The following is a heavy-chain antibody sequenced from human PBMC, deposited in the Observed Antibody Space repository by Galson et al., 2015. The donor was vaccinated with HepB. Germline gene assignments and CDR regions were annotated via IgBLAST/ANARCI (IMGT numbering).Heavy chain of an antibody. CDR3: ARESITMIARRNGAFDI. D-gene: IGHD3-22*01. CDR2: INHSGST. CDR1: GGSFSDYY. Sequence: SETLSLTCGVYGGSFSDYYWSWIRQPPGKGLEWIGEINHSGSTNYNPSLKSRVTISVDTSKNQFSLSLSSVTAADTAVYFCARESITMIARRNGAFDIWGQGTMVIVSS. J-gene: IGHJ3*02. V-gene: IGHV4-34*01.